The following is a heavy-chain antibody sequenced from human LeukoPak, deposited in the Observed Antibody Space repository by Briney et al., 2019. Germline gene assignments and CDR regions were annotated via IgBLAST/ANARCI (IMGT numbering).Heavy chain of an antibody. CDR3: AKDMAGYSYGYADY. CDR1: GFTFVAYA. D-gene: IGHD5-18*01. V-gene: IGHV3-9*01. CDR2: ISWNSGSI. Sequence: SLRLSCAASGFTFVAYAMHWVRQAPGKGLEWVSGISWNSGSIGYADSVKGRFTISRDNAKNSLYLQMNSLRAEDTALYYCAKDMAGYSYGYADYWGQGTLVTVSS. J-gene: IGHJ4*02.